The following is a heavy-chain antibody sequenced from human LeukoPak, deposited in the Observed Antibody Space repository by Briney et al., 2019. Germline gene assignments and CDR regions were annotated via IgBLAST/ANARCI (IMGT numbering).Heavy chain of an antibody. D-gene: IGHD2-2*01. CDR3: ARGKGFVVVPAATLDY. V-gene: IGHV1-69*13. CDR1: GGTFSSYA. Sequence: ASVKVSCKASGGTFSSYAISWVRQAPGQGLEWMGGIIPIFGTANYAQKFQGRVTITADESTSTAYMELSSLRSEDTAVYYCARGKGFVVVPAATLDYWGQGTLVTVSS. J-gene: IGHJ4*02. CDR2: IIPIFGTA.